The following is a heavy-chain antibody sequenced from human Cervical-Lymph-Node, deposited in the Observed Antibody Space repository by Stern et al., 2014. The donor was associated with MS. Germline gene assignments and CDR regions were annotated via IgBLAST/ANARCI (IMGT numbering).Heavy chain of an antibody. CDR3: ARRSPEYCTGGECPGFDY. V-gene: IGHV1-69*06. CDR1: GGNLDIYG. Sequence: QVQLVQSGAEVKKPGSSVKVSCKGSGGNLDIYGFSWVRQAPGQGLEWMAGITPISGKANYALKLPGRVSVTKDKSTNTGYMELSSLRSEDTAVYYCARRSPEYCTGGECPGFDYWGQGTLVTVSS. CDR2: ITPISGKA. D-gene: IGHD2-8*02. J-gene: IGHJ4*02.